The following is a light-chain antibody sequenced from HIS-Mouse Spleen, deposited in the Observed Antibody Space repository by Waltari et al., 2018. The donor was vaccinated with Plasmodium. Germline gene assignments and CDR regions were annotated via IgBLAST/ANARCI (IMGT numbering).Light chain of an antibody. CDR1: QSISSW. CDR2: KAS. J-gene: IGKJ1*01. V-gene: IGKV1-5*03. CDR3: QQKWT. Sequence: DIQMTPSPSPLSASVGDRVTITCRASQSISSWLAWYQQKPGKAPKLLIYKASSLESGVPSRFSGSGSGTEFTLTISSLQPDDFATYYCQQKWTFGQGTKVEIK.